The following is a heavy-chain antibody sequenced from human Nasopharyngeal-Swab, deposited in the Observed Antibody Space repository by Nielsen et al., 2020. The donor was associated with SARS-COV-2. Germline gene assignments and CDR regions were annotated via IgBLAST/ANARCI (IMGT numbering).Heavy chain of an antibody. V-gene: IGHV3-11*04. D-gene: IGHD6-13*01. CDR2: ISATGNTV. J-gene: IGHJ4*02. CDR1: GFTFSDYY. CDR3: ARCTLTYGSRWSPDY. Sequence: GGSLRLSCAASGFTFSDYYMTWVLQAPGKGLDWVSYISATGNTVYYADSVKGRFTISRDNAKNSLYLQMNSLRAEDTAVYYCARCTLTYGSRWSPDYWGQGTLVTVS.